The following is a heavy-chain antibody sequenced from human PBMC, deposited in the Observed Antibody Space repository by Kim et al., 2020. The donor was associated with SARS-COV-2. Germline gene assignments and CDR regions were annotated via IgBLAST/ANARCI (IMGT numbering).Heavy chain of an antibody. V-gene: IGHV4-4*07. CDR2: LRGTGSF. D-gene: IGHD5-12*01. CDR1: GDSFSDSY. Sequence: SETLSLTCIVTGDSFSDSYWTWDRQPAGKGLEWIGRLRGTGSFDYSPSLRGRLTLSLDTSWNHFSLRLTSVTAADTAIYYCAKCLREDFGYDWGIEHWG. CDR3: AKCLREDFGYDWGIEH. J-gene: IGHJ1*01.